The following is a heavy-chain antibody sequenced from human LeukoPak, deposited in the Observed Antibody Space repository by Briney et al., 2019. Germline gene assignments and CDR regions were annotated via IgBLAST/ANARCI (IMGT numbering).Heavy chain of an antibody. V-gene: IGHV4-59*01. CDR1: GGSISSYY. CDR2: IYYSGTI. D-gene: IGHD3-10*01. J-gene: IGHJ4*02. CDR3: ARAPEGRYFDY. Sequence: SETLSLTCTVSGGSISSYYWTWIRQPPGKGVEWIGYIYYSGTINYNPSLKSRVTISVDRSNNQVSLKLSSVTAADTAVYYCARAPEGRYFDYWGLGTLVTVSS.